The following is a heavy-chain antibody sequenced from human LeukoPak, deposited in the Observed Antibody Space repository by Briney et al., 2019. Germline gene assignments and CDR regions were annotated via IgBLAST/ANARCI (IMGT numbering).Heavy chain of an antibody. J-gene: IGHJ3*02. CDR3: ARGASYLSAFDI. V-gene: IGHV3-53*01. CDR2: IYSGGST. CDR1: GFTVSSNY. D-gene: IGHD3-10*01. Sequence: GGSLRLSCAASGFTVSSNYMSWVRQAPGKGLEWVSIIYSGGSTFYADSVKGRFTISRDNSKNTLYLQMNSLRAEDTAVYYCARGASYLSAFDIWGQGTMVTVSS.